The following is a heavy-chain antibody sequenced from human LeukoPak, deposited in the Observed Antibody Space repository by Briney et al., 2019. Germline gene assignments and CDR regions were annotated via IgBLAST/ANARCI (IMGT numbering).Heavy chain of an antibody. CDR3: ARFGPFSSSWY. J-gene: IGHJ4*02. Sequence: GGSLRLSCAASGFTFSSYSMNWFRQAPGKGLEWVSYISSSSSTIYYADSVKGRFTISRDNAKNSLYLQMNSLRAEDTAVYYCARFGPFSSSWYWGQGTLVTVSS. V-gene: IGHV3-48*04. CDR2: ISSSSSTI. CDR1: GFTFSSYS. D-gene: IGHD6-13*01.